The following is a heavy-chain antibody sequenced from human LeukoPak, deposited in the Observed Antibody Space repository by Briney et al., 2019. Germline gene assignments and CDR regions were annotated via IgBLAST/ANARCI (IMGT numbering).Heavy chain of an antibody. V-gene: IGHV4-34*01. CDR2: INHSGST. CDR3: ARGPTSSSGWRRRSNWFDP. Sequence: SETLSLTCAVYGGSFSGYYWSWIRQPPGKGLEWIGEINHSGSTNYYPSLKSRVTISVDTSKHQFSLKLSSVTAAATAVYYSARGPTSSSGWRRRSNWFDPWGQGTLVTVSS. J-gene: IGHJ5*02. CDR1: GGSFSGYY. D-gene: IGHD6-19*01.